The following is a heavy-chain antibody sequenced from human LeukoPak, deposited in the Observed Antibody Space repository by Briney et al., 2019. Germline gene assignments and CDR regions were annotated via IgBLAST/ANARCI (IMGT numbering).Heavy chain of an antibody. CDR2: IYISGST. J-gene: IGHJ3*02. CDR1: GGSISSYY. D-gene: IGHD3-22*01. V-gene: IGHV4-4*07. Sequence: SETLSLTCTVSGGSISSYYWSWIRQPAGKGLEWIGRIYISGSTNYNPSLKSRVTMSVDTSKNQFSLKLSSVTAADTAVYFCARRPYSYDSSGAFDIWGQGTMVTVSS. CDR3: ARRPYSYDSSGAFDI.